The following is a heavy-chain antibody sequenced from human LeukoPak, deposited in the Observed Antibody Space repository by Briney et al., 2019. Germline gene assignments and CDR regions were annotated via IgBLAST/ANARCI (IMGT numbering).Heavy chain of an antibody. CDR2: ISYDGSNK. V-gene: IGHV3-30*03. D-gene: IGHD1-7*01. CDR3: ARGQRITGTGTYDY. CDR1: GFTFSSYS. Sequence: PGGSLRLSCAASGFTFSSYSMHWVRQAPGKGLEWVAVISYDGSNKYYADSAKGRFTISRDNSKNTLYLQMNSLRAEDTAVYYCARGQRITGTGTYDYWGQGTLVTVSS. J-gene: IGHJ4*02.